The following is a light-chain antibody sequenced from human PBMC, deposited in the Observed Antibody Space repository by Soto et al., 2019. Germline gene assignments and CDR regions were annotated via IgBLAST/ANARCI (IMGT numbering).Light chain of an antibody. CDR1: QSVSSSY. CDR3: QQYNNWPLT. Sequence: EVVMTQSPAILSVSPGERATLSCRASQSVSSSYLAWYQQKPGQAPRLLIYGASTRATGIPARFSGSGSGTEFTLTISSLQSEDFAVYYCQQYNNWPLTFGGGTNVDI. CDR2: GAS. J-gene: IGKJ4*01. V-gene: IGKV3-15*01.